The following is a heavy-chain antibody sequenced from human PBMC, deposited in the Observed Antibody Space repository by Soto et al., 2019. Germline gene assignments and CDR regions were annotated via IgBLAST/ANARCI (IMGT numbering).Heavy chain of an antibody. CDR1: GFTFSTYC. V-gene: IGHV3-30*18. Sequence: GGSLRLSCAASGFTFSTYCIHWVRQAPGKGLEWVALISYDGGSKYYGDSMKGRFIISRDNSHNTVSLQMNSLRADDTAVYFCAKEQLAMTVVVADYFDSWGQGTLVTVSS. J-gene: IGHJ4*02. D-gene: IGHD3-22*01. CDR2: ISYDGGSK. CDR3: AKEQLAMTVVVADYFDS.